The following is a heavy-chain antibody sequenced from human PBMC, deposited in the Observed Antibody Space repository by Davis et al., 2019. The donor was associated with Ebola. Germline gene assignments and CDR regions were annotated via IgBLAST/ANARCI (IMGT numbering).Heavy chain of an antibody. CDR1: GYTFTVYY. CDR3: ARAVRGYSYGYLDY. D-gene: IGHD5-18*01. CDR2: IHPGDGSA. J-gene: IGHJ4*02. Sequence: AASVKVSCKASGYTFTVYYMHWVRQAPGQGLEWMGIIHPGDGSATYAQKFQGRVTMTRDTSTSTVYMELSSLRSEDTAVYYCARAVRGYSYGYLDYWGQGTLVTVSS. V-gene: IGHV1-46*01.